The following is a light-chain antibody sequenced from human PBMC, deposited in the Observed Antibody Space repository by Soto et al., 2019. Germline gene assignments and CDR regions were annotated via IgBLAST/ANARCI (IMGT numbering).Light chain of an antibody. CDR1: QSISSW. CDR2: KAS. J-gene: IGKJ4*01. Sequence: DIQMTQSPSTLSASVGDRVTITCRASQSISSWLAWYQQRPGKAPKLLLYKASSLESGVPSRFSGSGSGTEFTLTISSLQPDDFATYYCQQYFSYSTFGGGTNVEIK. V-gene: IGKV1-5*03. CDR3: QQYFSYST.